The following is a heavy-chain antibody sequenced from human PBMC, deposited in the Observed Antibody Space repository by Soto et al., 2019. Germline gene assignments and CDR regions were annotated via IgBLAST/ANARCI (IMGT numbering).Heavy chain of an antibody. Sequence: PGGSLRLSCAASGFTFDDYAMHWVRQAPGKGLEWVSGISWNSGSIGYADSVEGRFTISRDNAKNSLYLQMNGLRAEDTALYYCAPLEGTYYDFWSGPAWGQVTLVPVSS. D-gene: IGHD3-3*01. CDR2: ISWNSGSI. V-gene: IGHV3-9*01. J-gene: IGHJ5*02. CDR3: APLEGTYYDFWSGPA. CDR1: GFTFDDYA.